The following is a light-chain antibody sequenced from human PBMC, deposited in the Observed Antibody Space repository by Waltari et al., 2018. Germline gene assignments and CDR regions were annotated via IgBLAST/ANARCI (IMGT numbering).Light chain of an antibody. J-gene: IGLJ3*02. CDR3: QVWDDVTDSGV. V-gene: IGLV3-21*04. CDR1: HIGSKS. CDR2: YDS. Sequence: YVLTQPPSVSVDPGKTARLTCGGDHIGSKSVHWYQQKPGQAPVLVMFYDSDRPPEIPERFSGSNSGNTATLTISWVEAGDEADYHCQVWDDVTDSGVFGGGTKLTVL.